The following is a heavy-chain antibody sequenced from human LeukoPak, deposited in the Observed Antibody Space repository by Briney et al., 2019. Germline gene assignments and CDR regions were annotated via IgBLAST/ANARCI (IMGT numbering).Heavy chain of an antibody. V-gene: IGHV3-30-3*01. Sequence: PGGSLRLSCAASGFTFSSYAMHWVRQAPGKGLEWVAVISYDGSNKYYADSVKGRFTISRDNSKNTLYLQMNSLRAEDTAVYYCARTQSGYYRKHYFDYWGQGTLVTVSS. D-gene: IGHD3-22*01. CDR3: ARTQSGYYRKHYFDY. J-gene: IGHJ4*02. CDR2: ISYDGSNK. CDR1: GFTFSSYA.